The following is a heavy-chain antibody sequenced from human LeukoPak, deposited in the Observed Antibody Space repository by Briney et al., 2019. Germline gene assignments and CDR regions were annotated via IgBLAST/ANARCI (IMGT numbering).Heavy chain of an antibody. Sequence: SETLSLTCTVSGGSISSYYWSWIRQPPGKGLEWIGYSYYSGSTNYNPSLKRRVTISVDTSKNQFSLQLSSVTAADTAVYYCARDRRNYDSSGYYYYMDVWGKGTTVTVSS. CDR1: GGSISSYY. CDR2: SYYSGST. V-gene: IGHV4-59*01. D-gene: IGHD3-22*01. CDR3: ARDRRNYDSSGYYYYMDV. J-gene: IGHJ6*03.